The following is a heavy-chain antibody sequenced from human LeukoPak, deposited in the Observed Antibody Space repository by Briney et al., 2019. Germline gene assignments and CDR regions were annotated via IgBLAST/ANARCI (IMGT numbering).Heavy chain of an antibody. Sequence: GGSLRLSCAAFGFTFSSYAMHWVRQAPGKGLEWVAVISYDGSNKYYADSVKGRFTISRDNSKNTLYLQMNSLRAEDTAVYYCARGDTIFGVVPYHYMDVWGKGTTVTVSS. D-gene: IGHD3-3*01. V-gene: IGHV3-30-3*01. CDR3: ARGDTIFGVVPYHYMDV. CDR2: ISYDGSNK. CDR1: GFTFSSYA. J-gene: IGHJ6*03.